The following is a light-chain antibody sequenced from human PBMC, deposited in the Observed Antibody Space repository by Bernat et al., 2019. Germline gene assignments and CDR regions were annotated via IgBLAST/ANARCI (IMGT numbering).Light chain of an antibody. CDR2: YDD. CDR1: GIGYES. V-gene: IGLV3-21*04. Sequence: SYVLIQPPSVSVAPGQTARITCGGDGIGYESVQWYQQKPGQAPLLLIYYDDDRPSGIPERISGSNSGGTASLTISRVEAGDEADYYCQVWDDINDHLVFGPGTKVTVL. CDR3: QVWDDINDHLV. J-gene: IGLJ1*01.